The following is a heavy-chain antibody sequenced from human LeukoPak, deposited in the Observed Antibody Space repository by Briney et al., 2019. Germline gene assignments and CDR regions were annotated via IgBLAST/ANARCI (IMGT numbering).Heavy chain of an antibody. Sequence: SVKVSCKASGGTFSSYAISWVRQAPGQGLEWMGGIIPIFGTANYAQKVQGRVTITEEQSTSTAYMEQSSLRSEDTAVYYCARDLTIFGVGHNWFDPWGQGTLVTVSS. CDR2: IIPIFGTA. V-gene: IGHV1-69*13. CDR1: GGTFSSYA. J-gene: IGHJ5*02. D-gene: IGHD3-3*01. CDR3: ARDLTIFGVGHNWFDP.